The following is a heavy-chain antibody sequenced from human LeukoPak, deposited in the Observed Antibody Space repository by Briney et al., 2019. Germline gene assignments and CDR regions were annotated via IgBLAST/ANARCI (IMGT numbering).Heavy chain of an antibody. Sequence: SETLSLTCAVYGGSFSGYYWSWIRQPPGKGLEWIGEINHSGSTNYNPSLKSRVTISVDTSKNQFSLKLSSVTAADTAVYYCASPYDSIVSDAFDIWGQGTMVTVSS. CDR1: GGSFSGYY. CDR3: ASPYDSIVSDAFDI. V-gene: IGHV4-34*01. J-gene: IGHJ3*02. CDR2: INHSGST. D-gene: IGHD3-22*01.